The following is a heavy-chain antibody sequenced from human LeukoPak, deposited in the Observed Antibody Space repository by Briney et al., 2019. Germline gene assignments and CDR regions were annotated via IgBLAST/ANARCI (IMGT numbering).Heavy chain of an antibody. V-gene: IGHV4-34*01. J-gene: IGHJ4*02. CDR3: AASLWFGIYPDY. Sequence: SETLSLTCAVYSGSFSGYYWTWFRQPPGKGLEWIGEFNHNWGAKYNPSLKSRVTISVDTSNNHLSLSLNSVTTADTAVYYCAASLWFGIYPDYWGREAWSPSP. CDR2: FNHNWGA. D-gene: IGHD3-10*01. CDR1: SGSFSGYY.